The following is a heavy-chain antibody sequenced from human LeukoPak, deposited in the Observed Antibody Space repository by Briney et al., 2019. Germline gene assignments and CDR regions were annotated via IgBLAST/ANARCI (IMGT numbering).Heavy chain of an antibody. J-gene: IGHJ3*02. CDR3: ARDSNHYYDSSGYSPDAFDI. Sequence: SVTVSFKGSGGTFTIYAISWVRQGPGQGKEWMGRVIPIFGIANYAQKFQGRVTITADKSTSTAYMELSSLRSEDTAVYYCARDSNHYYDSSGYSPDAFDIWGQGTMVTVSS. CDR2: VIPIFGIA. D-gene: IGHD3-22*01. CDR1: GGTFTIYA. V-gene: IGHV1-69*04.